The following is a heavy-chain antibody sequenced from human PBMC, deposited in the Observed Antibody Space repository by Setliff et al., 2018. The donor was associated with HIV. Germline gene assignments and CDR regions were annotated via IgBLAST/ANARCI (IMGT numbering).Heavy chain of an antibody. CDR2: IKKDGRGK. CDR1: GFIFSDSW. CDR3: AKDLNGGDFHH. D-gene: IGHD2-21*01. V-gene: IGHV3-7*01. Sequence: PGGSLRLSCGASGFIFSDSWMDWVRQAPGKGLEWVATIKKDGRGKYYVDSVKGRFTISRDNVNNFLYLQMNSLSAEDSGVYFCAKDLNGGDFHHWGQGTLVTVSS. J-gene: IGHJ4*02.